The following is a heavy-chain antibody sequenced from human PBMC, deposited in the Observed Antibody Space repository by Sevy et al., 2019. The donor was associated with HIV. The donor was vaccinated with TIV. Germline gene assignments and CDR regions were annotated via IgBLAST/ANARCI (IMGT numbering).Heavy chain of an antibody. D-gene: IGHD1-26*01. CDR2: IYTSWRT. CDR3: ARDGIRRDYYHGMDV. Sequence: SETLSLTCTVSGDSISSGNHWWSWIRQPAGKGLESIGRIYTSWRTIYNPVLRSRVTMSVDTSTNQFFLNLNSVTAADTAVYYCARDGIRRDYYHGMDVWGQGTRVTVSS. J-gene: IGHJ6*02. V-gene: IGHV4-61*02. CDR1: GDSISSGNHW.